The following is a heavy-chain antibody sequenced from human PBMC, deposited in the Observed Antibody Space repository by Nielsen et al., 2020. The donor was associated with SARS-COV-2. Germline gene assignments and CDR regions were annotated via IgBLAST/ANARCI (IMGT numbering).Heavy chain of an antibody. CDR1: GGTFSSYA. V-gene: IGHV1-69*13. Sequence: SVKVSCKASGGTFSSYAISWVRQAPGQGLEWMGGIIPIFGTANYAQKFQGRVTITADESTNTAYMELSSLRSEDTAVYYCARGIAVAGTWMGYYYYYMDVWGKGTTVTVSS. D-gene: IGHD6-19*01. CDR3: ARGIAVAGTWMGYYYYYMDV. CDR2: IIPIFGTA. J-gene: IGHJ6*03.